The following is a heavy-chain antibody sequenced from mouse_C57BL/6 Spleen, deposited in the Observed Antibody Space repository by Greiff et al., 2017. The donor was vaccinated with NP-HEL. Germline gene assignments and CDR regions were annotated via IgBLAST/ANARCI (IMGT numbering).Heavy chain of an antibody. Sequence: VQLQQSGPGLVKPSQSLSLTCSVTGYSITSGYYWNWIRQFPGNKLEWMGYISYDGSNNYNPSLKNRISITRDTSKNQFFLKLNSVTTEDTATYYCARDGRITTVVAHWYFDVWGTGTTVTVSS. J-gene: IGHJ1*03. CDR3: ARDGRITTVVAHWYFDV. D-gene: IGHD1-1*01. CDR1: GYSITSGYY. V-gene: IGHV3-6*01. CDR2: ISYDGSN.